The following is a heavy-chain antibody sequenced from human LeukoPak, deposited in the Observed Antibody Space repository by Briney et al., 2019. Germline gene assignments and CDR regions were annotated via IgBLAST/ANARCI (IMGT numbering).Heavy chain of an antibody. CDR1: GFTFSNYE. V-gene: IGHV3-48*03. CDR3: ARDYYSRFDY. J-gene: IGHJ4*02. Sequence: GGSLRLSCAASGFTFSNYEMNWVRQAPGKGLEWVSYISNSGTTIYYTDSVKGRFTISRDNAKNTLILQMNSLRAEDTAVYYCARDYYSRFDYWGQGTLVTVSS. D-gene: IGHD3-22*01. CDR2: ISNSGTTI.